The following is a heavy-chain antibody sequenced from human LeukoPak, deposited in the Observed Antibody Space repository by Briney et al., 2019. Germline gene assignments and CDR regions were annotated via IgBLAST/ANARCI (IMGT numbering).Heavy chain of an antibody. CDR3: ARGGYYYDSSGYSYFDY. CDR2: ISSSGSTI. CDR1: GFTFNSYG. Sequence: PGGSLRLSCAASGFTFNSYGMHWVRQAPGKGLEWVSYISSSGSTIYYADSVKGRFTISRDNAKNSLYLQMNSLRAEDTAVYYCARGGYYYDSSGYSYFDYWGQGTLVTVSS. D-gene: IGHD3-22*01. V-gene: IGHV3-48*04. J-gene: IGHJ4*02.